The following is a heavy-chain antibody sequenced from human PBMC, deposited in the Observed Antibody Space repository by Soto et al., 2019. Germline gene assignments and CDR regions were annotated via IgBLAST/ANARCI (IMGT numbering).Heavy chain of an antibody. CDR2: MNPSNGDS. J-gene: IGHJ4*02. CDR1: GYPFTAFD. CDR3: VRQPGGVATPGDDY. V-gene: IGHV1-8*01. Sequence: QVQLVQSGAEVKKPGASVKVSCEASGYPFTAFDINWVRQAAGPGLEWMGWMNPSNGDSAFAQRFQDRITMTRTTSISTAYMELSRLTSDDTAAYYCVRQPGGVATPGDDYWGQGTLVTVSS. D-gene: IGHD2-15*01.